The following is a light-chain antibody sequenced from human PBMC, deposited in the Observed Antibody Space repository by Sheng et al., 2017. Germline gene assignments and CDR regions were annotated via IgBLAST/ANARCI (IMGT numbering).Light chain of an antibody. Sequence: DIVMTQSPDSLAVSLGERATINCKSSQSVLFTSKNMNYLAWYQQKPGQPPKLLFYWASTRESGVPDRFNGSGSGTDFTLTISSVQAEDVAVYYCQQYYNTPLTFGGGTKVEVK. CDR3: QQYYNTPLT. V-gene: IGKV4-1*01. J-gene: IGKJ4*01. CDR2: WAS. CDR1: QSVLFTSKNMNY.